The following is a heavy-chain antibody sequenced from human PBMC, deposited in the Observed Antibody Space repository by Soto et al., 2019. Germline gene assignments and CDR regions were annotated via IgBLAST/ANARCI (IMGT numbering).Heavy chain of an antibody. Sequence: PGGSLRLSCAASGFTFSSYAMHLVRQAPGKGLDWVAVISYDGSDKYYADSVKGRFTISRDNSKNTLYLQMNSLRAEDTAVYYCAREGGYQLLYFWAFDIWGQGTMVTVSS. D-gene: IGHD2-2*02. CDR1: GFTFSSYA. J-gene: IGHJ3*02. V-gene: IGHV3-30-3*01. CDR3: AREGGYQLLYFWAFDI. CDR2: ISYDGSDK.